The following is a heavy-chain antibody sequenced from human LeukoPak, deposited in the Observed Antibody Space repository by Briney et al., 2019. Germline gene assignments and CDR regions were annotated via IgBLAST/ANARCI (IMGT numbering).Heavy chain of an antibody. J-gene: IGHJ3*02. CDR2: IYPGDSDT. V-gene: IGHV5-51*01. Sequence: GESLKISCKSSGFSFTSYWIGWVRQMPGKGLEWMGIIYPGDSDTRYSPSFQGQVTISADKSISTAYLEWSSLKGSDTAMYYCARHYYGSGSYQAFDIWGQGTMVTVSS. CDR3: ARHYYGSGSYQAFDI. CDR1: GFSFTSYW. D-gene: IGHD3-10*01.